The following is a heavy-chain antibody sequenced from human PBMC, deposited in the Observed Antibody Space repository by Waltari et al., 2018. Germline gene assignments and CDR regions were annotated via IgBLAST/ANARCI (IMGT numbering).Heavy chain of an antibody. V-gene: IGHV1-18*01. CDR2: ISAYNGNT. CDR3: ARDLRRGEYSSSLSFDY. D-gene: IGHD6-6*01. CDR1: GYTFTSYG. J-gene: IGHJ4*02. Sequence: QVQLVQSGAEVKKPGASVKVSCKASGYTFTSYGISWVRQAPGQGLEWMGWISAYNGNTNYAQKLQGRVTMTTDTSTSTAYMELRSLRSDDTAVYYCARDLRRGEYSSSLSFDYWGQGTLVTVSS.